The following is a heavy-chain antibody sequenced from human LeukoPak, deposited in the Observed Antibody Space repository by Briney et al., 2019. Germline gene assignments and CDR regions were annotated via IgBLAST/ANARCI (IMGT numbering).Heavy chain of an antibody. D-gene: IGHD6-6*01. CDR1: GGTFSSYT. CDR3: ARGSVGSIAAPSDAFDI. CDR2: IIPIFGTA. J-gene: IGHJ3*02. V-gene: IGHV1-69*15. Sequence: SPVKVSCKASGGTFSSYTISWVRQAPGQGLEWMGRIIPIFGTANYAQKFQGRVTITADESTSTAYMELSSLRSEDTAVYYCARGSVGSIAAPSDAFDIWGQGTMVTVSS.